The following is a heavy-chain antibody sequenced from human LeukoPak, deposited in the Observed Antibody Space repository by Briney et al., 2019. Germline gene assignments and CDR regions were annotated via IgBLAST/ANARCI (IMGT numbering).Heavy chain of an antibody. CDR2: IYYSGST. D-gene: IGHD3-10*01. V-gene: IGHV4-59*12. CDR3: AREALWFGELLGWFDP. J-gene: IGHJ5*02. Sequence: PSETLSLTCTVSGGSISSYYWSWIRQPPGKGLEWIGYIYYSGSTNYNPSLKSRVTISVDTSKNQFSLKLSSVTAADTAVYYCAREALWFGELLGWFDPWGQGTLVTVSS. CDR1: GGSISSYY.